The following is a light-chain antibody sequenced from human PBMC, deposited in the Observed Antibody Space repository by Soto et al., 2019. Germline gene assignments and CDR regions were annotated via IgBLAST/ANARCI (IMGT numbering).Light chain of an antibody. Sequence: DIQMTQSPSYVSASVGDRVTITCRASQGINNLLAWFQQKPGEAPRLLIYAASSLHSGVPSRFSGSGSGTDFTLTISSLQPEDFATYYCQQGNSFPLTFGGGTKVEIK. CDR3: QQGNSFPLT. V-gene: IGKV1-12*01. CDR1: QGINNL. J-gene: IGKJ4*01. CDR2: AAS.